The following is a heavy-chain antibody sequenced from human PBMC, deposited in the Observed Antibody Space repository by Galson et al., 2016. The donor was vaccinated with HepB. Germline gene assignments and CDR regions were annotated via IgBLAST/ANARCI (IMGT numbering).Heavy chain of an antibody. CDR3: ARDNTNCQDS. CDR1: GFSISNYW. D-gene: IGHD1-1*01. J-gene: IGHJ4*02. V-gene: IGHV3-7*01. Sequence: SLRLSCSASGFSISNYWLTWVRQAPGKGLEWVAVIKPSGSEGTLVGSGKGRFTIPRDNTKNSLFLQMANLRAEDAAGYYCARDNTNCQDSWGQGTLVIVSS. CDR2: IKPSGSEG.